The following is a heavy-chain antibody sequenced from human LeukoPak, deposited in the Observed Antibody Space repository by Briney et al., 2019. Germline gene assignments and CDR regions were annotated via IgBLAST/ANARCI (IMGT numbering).Heavy chain of an antibody. Sequence: PSGPLSLTCAVSGGSISSSNWWSWVRPPPGKGLELIGELYYSESTNYNPSLKSRDTISVDKSKNQFSLKLSAVTAADTAVYYCASRSYSSDYWGQGTLVTVSS. V-gene: IGHV4-4*02. D-gene: IGHD1-26*01. CDR2: LYYSEST. J-gene: IGHJ4*02. CDR1: GGSISSSNW. CDR3: ASRSYSSDY.